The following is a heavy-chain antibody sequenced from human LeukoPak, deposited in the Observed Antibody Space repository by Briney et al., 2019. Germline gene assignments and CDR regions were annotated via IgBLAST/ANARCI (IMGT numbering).Heavy chain of an antibody. CDR1: GGTFSSYA. V-gene: IGHV1-69*13. D-gene: IGHD6-13*01. J-gene: IGHJ3*02. CDR3: ARDGDSSSWSLGSAFDI. CDR2: IIPIFGTA. Sequence: SVRVSCKASGGTFSSYAISWVRQAPGQGLEWMGGIIPIFGTANYAQKFQGRVTITADESTSTAYMELSSLRSEDTAVYYCARDGDSSSWSLGSAFDIWGQGTMVTVSS.